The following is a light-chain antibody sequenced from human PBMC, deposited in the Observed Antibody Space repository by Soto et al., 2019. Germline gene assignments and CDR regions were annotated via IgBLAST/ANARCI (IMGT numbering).Light chain of an antibody. CDR3: QQYNSYSGR. CDR2: TAS. Sequence: IQMTQAPSARPASVGDTVTMTCRASQSIRGWLAWYQQKPGKAPKLLIFTASTLETGVPSRFSGSGSGTEFTLTISSLQPDDFATYYYQQYNSYSGRFGQGTKVDIK. CDR1: QSIRGW. J-gene: IGKJ1*01. V-gene: IGKV1-5*03.